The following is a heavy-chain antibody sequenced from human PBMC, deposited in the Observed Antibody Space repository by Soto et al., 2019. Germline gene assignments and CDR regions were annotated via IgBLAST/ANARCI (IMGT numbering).Heavy chain of an antibody. V-gene: IGHV4-39*01. CDR1: GGSISSSSYY. CDR2: IYYSGST. D-gene: IGHD6-6*01. CDR3: ASQYSSSSSYYYYGMDV. J-gene: IGHJ6*02. Sequence: SETLSLTCTVSGGSISSSSYYWGWIRQPPGKGLEWVGSIYYSGSTYYNPSLKSRVTISVDTSKNQFSLKLSSVTAADTAVYYCASQYSSSSSYYYYGMDVWGQGATVTVSS.